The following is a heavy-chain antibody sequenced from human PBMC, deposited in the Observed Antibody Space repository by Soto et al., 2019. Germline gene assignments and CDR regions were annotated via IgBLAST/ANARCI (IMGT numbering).Heavy chain of an antibody. V-gene: IGHV3-23*01. CDR3: AKDTRYADYVRWFDS. D-gene: IGHD4-17*01. Sequence: GGSLRLSCTASGFNFSSYAMTWVRQAPGRGLEGVSGITASGGRTFYADSVKGRFTISRDNSRSTLYLQMNSLRAEDTAVYYCAKDTRYADYVRWFDSWGQGTLVTVSS. CDR2: ITASGGRT. CDR1: GFNFSSYA. J-gene: IGHJ5*01.